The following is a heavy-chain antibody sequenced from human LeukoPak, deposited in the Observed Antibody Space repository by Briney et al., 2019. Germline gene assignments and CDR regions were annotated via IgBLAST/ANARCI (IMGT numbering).Heavy chain of an antibody. D-gene: IGHD3-10*01. J-gene: IGHJ4*02. Sequence: PSETLSLTCTVSGGSISSYYWSWIRQPPGKGLEWIGSIYYSGSTYYNPSLKSRVTISVDTSKNQFSLKLSSVTAADTAVYYCARLQEDYYGSGSKSYFDYWGQGTLVTVSS. CDR3: ARLQEDYYGSGSKSYFDY. V-gene: IGHV4-39*01. CDR2: IYYSGST. CDR1: GGSISSYY.